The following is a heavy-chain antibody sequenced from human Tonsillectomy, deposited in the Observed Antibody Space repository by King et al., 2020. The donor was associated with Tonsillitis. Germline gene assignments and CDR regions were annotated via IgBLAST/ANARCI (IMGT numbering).Heavy chain of an antibody. CDR1: GYSFATYW. CDR3: ARWGLTNYDSSGYYYPFDY. D-gene: IGHD3-22*01. V-gene: IGHV5-51*01. Sequence: QLVQSGAEVQKAGESLKISCKGSGYSFATYWIGWVRQMPGKGLEWTGLIYPDDSDTRYSPSFQGQVTISADKSINTAYLQWSSLKASDTAIYYCARWGLTNYDSSGYYYPFDYWGQGTLVTVSS. CDR2: IYPDDSDT. J-gene: IGHJ4*02.